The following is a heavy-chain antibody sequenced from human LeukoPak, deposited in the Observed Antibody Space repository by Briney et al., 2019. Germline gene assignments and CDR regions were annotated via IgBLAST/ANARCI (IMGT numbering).Heavy chain of an antibody. CDR1: GFTFSSYA. V-gene: IGHV3-23*01. CDR3: ARMQGIAVAGPGLDY. D-gene: IGHD6-19*01. Sequence: PGGSLRLSCAASGFTFSSYAMSWVRQAPGKGLEWVSAISGSGGSTYYADSVKGRFTISRDNSKNTLYLQMNSLRAEDTAVYYCARMQGIAVAGPGLDYWGQGTLVTVSS. CDR2: ISGSGGST. J-gene: IGHJ4*02.